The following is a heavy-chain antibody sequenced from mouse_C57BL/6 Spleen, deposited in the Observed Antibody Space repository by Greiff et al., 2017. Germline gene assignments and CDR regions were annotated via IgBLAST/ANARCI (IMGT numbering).Heavy chain of an antibody. D-gene: IGHD1-1*01. CDR2: IDPENGDT. Sequence: EVQLVESGAELVRPGASVKLSCTASGFNIKDDYMHWVKQRPEPGLEWIGWIDPENGDTEYASKFQGKATITADTSSNTAYLQLSSLTSEDTAVYYCTPHYYGSSYPWYFDVWGTGTTVTVSS. CDR3: TPHYYGSSYPWYFDV. J-gene: IGHJ1*03. V-gene: IGHV14-4*01. CDR1: GFNIKDDY.